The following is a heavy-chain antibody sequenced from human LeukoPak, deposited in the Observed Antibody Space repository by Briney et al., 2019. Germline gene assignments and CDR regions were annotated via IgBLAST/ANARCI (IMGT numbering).Heavy chain of an antibody. D-gene: IGHD3-22*01. CDR3: ATAGSMIVVGDAFDI. CDR1: GGSISSYY. Sequence: SETLSLTCTVSGGSISSYYWSWIRQPPGKGLEWIGEINHSGSTNYNPSLKSRVTISVDTSKNQFSLKLSSVTAADTAVYYCATAGSMIVVGDAFDIWGQGTMVTVSS. V-gene: IGHV4-34*01. CDR2: INHSGST. J-gene: IGHJ3*02.